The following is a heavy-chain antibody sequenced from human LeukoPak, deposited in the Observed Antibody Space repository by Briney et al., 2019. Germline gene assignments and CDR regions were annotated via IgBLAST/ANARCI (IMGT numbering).Heavy chain of an antibody. J-gene: IGHJ4*02. V-gene: IGHV4-59*01. CDR3: ASLTEGSLLRFGYFDY. CDR1: GGSISSYY. CDR2: IYYSGST. Sequence: SETLSLTCTVSGGSISSYYWSWIRQPPGKGLEWVGYIYYSGSTNYNPSLKSRVTISVDTSKNQFSLKLSSVTAAGTAVYYCASLTEGSLLRFGYFDYWGQGTLVTVSS. D-gene: IGHD3-10*01.